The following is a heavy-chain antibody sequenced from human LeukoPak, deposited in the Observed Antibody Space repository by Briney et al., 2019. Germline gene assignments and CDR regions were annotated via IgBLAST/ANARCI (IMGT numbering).Heavy chain of an antibody. D-gene: IGHD3-9*01. J-gene: IGHJ4*02. V-gene: IGHV3-23*01. CDR2: ISGSGDSS. CDR1: GFTFSNYA. Sequence: GGSLRLSCAASGFTFSNYAMTWVRQAPRKSLEWAATISGSGDSSYYADSVRGRFTISRDNSKTTLYLQMNSLRAEDTAVFFFKQKTAYDILTGYLDYWGQGTLVTVSS. CDR3: KQKTAYDILTGYLDY.